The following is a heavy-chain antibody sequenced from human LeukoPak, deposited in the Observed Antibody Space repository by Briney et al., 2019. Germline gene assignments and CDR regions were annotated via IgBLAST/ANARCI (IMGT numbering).Heavy chain of an antibody. CDR1: GFTFSSYG. D-gene: IGHD4-23*01. Sequence: PGGSLRLSCAASGFTFSSYGMHWVRQAPGKGLGWVAVISYDGSNKYYADSVKGRFTISRDNSKNTLYLQMNSLRAEDTAMYYCAKAAGVKGSYFDYWGQGTLVTVSS. J-gene: IGHJ4*02. V-gene: IGHV3-30*18. CDR3: AKAAGVKGSYFDY. CDR2: ISYDGSNK.